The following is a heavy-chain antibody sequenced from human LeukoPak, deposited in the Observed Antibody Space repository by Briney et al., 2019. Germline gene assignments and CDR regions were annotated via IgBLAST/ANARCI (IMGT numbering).Heavy chain of an antibody. CDR1: GGSFNDYY. Sequence: SETLSLTCAVYGGSFNDYYWTWIRQSPGKGLEWIGEINHSGSTSYNPSLKSRVTISVDASKSQFSLKLNSVTAADKAVYYCTRCRDTYGCFDSWGQGTVVTVSS. J-gene: IGHJ4*02. CDR2: INHSGST. V-gene: IGHV4-34*01. CDR3: TRCRDTYGCFDS. D-gene: IGHD5-18*01.